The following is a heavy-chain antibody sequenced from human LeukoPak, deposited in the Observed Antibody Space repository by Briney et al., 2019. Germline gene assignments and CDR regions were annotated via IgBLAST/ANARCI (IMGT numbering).Heavy chain of an antibody. CDR2: IYYSGST. CDR1: GGSISSYY. CDR3: ATGGRLYYFDY. Sequence: SETLSLTCTVSGGSISSYYWSWIRQPPGKGLEWIGYIYYSGSTNYNPSPKSRVTISVDTSKNQFSLKLSSVTAADTAVYYCATGGRLYYFDYWGQGTLVTVSS. D-gene: IGHD3-16*01. J-gene: IGHJ4*02. V-gene: IGHV4-59*01.